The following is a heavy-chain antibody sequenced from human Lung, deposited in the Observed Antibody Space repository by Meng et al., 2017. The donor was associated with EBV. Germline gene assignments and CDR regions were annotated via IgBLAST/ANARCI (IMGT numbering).Heavy chain of an antibody. V-gene: IGHV4-61*01. J-gene: IGHJ5*02. D-gene: IGHD6-6*01. CDR1: GGSVSSGSYY. Sequence: VQLQESGPGLVEPSETLSLTCIVSGGSVSSGSYYWSWIRQPPGKGLEWIGYIYYSGSTNYNPSLKSLVTISVDTSKNQFSLKLSSVTAADTAVYYCARVVAGRYNWFDPWGQGTLVTVSS. CDR2: IYYSGST. CDR3: ARVVAGRYNWFDP.